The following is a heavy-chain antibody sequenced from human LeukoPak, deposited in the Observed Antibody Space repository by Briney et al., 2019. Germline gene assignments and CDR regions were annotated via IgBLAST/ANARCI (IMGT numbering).Heavy chain of an antibody. CDR1: GGSFSGYY. J-gene: IGHJ3*02. Sequence: SETLSLTCAVYGGSFSGYYWSWIRQPPGKGLEWIGEINHSGSTNYNPSLKSRVTISVDTSKNQFSLKLSSVTAADTAVYYCASRLYYYDSSGYYLRDYDAFDIWGQGTMVTVSS. CDR2: INHSGST. D-gene: IGHD3-22*01. V-gene: IGHV4-34*01. CDR3: ASRLYYYDSSGYYLRDYDAFDI.